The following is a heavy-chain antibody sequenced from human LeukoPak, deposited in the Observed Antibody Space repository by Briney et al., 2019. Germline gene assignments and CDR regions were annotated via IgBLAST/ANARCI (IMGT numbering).Heavy chain of an antibody. CDR1: GGSISSSSYY. D-gene: IGHD3-16*02. CDR2: IYYSGST. Sequence: SETLPLTCTVSGGSISSSSYYWGWIRQPPGKGLEWIGSIYYSGSTYYNQSLKSRVTISVDTSKNQFSLKLSSVTAADTAVYYCASMYYDYVWGSYRYNYCGQGTLVTVSS. CDR3: ASMYYDYVWGSYRYNY. J-gene: IGHJ4*02. V-gene: IGHV4-39*01.